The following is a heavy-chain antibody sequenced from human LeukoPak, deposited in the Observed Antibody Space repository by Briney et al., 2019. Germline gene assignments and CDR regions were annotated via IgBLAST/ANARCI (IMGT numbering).Heavy chain of an antibody. CDR3: AAQRGASLHDFWSTRLFDP. D-gene: IGHD3-3*01. V-gene: IGHV1-58*02. J-gene: IGHJ5*02. CDR2: IVLGAGNT. Sequence: SVKVSCKASGFTFPNSAMQWVRQARGQRLEWIGWIVLGAGNTVYSHKFHDRVTITRDISTNTAYMELDTLGSEDTAVYYCAAQRGASLHDFWSTRLFDPWGQGTLVTVSS. CDR1: GFTFPNSA.